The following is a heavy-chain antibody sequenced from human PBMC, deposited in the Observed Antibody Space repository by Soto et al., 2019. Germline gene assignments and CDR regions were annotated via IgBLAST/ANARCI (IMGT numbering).Heavy chain of an antibody. J-gene: IGHJ4*02. Sequence: SGPTLVNPTQTLTLTCTFSGFSLTTSGVGVGWIRQTPGKALEWLAHIFSNDEKSYSTSLKSRLTISKDTSKSQVVLTMTNMDPVDTATYYCARILEPLGDYGDYSLYYFDYWGQGTLVTVSS. D-gene: IGHD4-17*01. V-gene: IGHV2-26*01. CDR3: ARILEPLGDYGDYSLYYFDY. CDR2: IFSNDEK. CDR1: GFSLTTSGVG.